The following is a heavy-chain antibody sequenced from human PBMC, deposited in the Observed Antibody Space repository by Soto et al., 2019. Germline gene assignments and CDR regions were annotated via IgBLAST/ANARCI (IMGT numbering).Heavy chain of an antibody. D-gene: IGHD3-10*01. CDR3: AAGFPPDY. CDR1: GFTFSSSW. CDR2: IKEDGSEK. J-gene: IGHJ4*02. V-gene: IGHV3-7*01. Sequence: EVHLVESGEGLVQPGGSLKLSCAASGFTFSSSWMNWVRQAPGKGLEWVANIKEDGSEKYYVDFVKGRFTISRDNAENSLSLQMNSLRVEDTAVYYCAAGFPPDYWGQGTLVTVSS.